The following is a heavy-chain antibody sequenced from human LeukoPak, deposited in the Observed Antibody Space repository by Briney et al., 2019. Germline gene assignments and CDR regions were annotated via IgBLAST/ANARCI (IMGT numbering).Heavy chain of an antibody. V-gene: IGHV3-53*01. Sequence: GGSLRLSCAASEFSVGSNYMTWVRQAPGKGLEWVSLIYSGGSTYYADSVKGRFTISRDNSKNTLYLQMNSLRAEDTAVYYCAKRRGLELLYYYYMDVWGKGTTVTVSS. D-gene: IGHD1-7*01. CDR3: AKRRGLELLYYYYMDV. CDR1: EFSVGSNY. J-gene: IGHJ6*03. CDR2: IYSGGST.